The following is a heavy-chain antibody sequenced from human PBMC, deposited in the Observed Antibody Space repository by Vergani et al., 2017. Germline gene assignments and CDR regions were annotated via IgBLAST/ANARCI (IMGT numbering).Heavy chain of an antibody. D-gene: IGHD4-23*01. J-gene: IGHJ4*02. CDR1: GFTFSSYA. V-gene: IGHV3-23*01. Sequence: EVQLLESGGGLVQPGGSLRLSCAASGFTFSSYAMSWVRQAPGKGLEWVSAISGSGGSTYYADSLKGRFTISRDNSKNTLYLQMNSLRAEDTAVYYCAKAYGGRTYFDYWGQGTLVTVSS. CDR2: ISGSGGST. CDR3: AKAYGGRTYFDY.